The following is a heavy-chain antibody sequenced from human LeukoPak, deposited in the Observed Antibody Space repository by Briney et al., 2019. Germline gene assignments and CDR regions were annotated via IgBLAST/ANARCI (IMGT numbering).Heavy chain of an antibody. CDR3: ARELLGTYYYDSSGLENWFDP. CDR2: IIPIFGTA. V-gene: IGHV1-69*05. Sequence: ASVKVSCKASGYTFTSYYMHWVRQAPGQGLEWMGGIIPIFGTANYAQKFQGRVTITTDESTSTAYMELSSLRSEDTAVYYCARELLGTYYYDSSGLENWFDPWGQGTLVTVSS. D-gene: IGHD3-22*01. J-gene: IGHJ5*02. CDR1: GYTFTSYY.